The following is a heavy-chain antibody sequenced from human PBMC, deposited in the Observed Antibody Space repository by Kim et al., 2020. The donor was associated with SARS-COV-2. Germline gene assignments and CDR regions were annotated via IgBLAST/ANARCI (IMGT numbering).Heavy chain of an antibody. CDR1: GFTFDDYA. V-gene: IGHV3-9*01. Sequence: GGSLRLSCAASGFTFDDYAMHWVRQVPGKGLEWVSGIFSNSGSIGYADSVKGRFTTSRDNARNSLYLQMSSLRHDDTALYYCTRGQPSTATTLYYFDSWGQGTLVTVSS. J-gene: IGHJ4*02. D-gene: IGHD4-17*01. CDR2: IFSNSGSI. CDR3: TRGQPSTATTLYYFDS.